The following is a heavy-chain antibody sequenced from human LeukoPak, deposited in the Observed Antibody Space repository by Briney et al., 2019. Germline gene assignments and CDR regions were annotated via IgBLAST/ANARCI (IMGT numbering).Heavy chain of an antibody. J-gene: IGHJ3*02. Sequence: SETLSLTRAVYGGSFSGYYWSWLRQPPGKGLEWIGEINHSGSTNYNPSLTSRGTISVDTSKNQFSLKLSSVTAADTAVYYCASLGSSSAFDIWGQGTMVTVSS. V-gene: IGHV4-34*01. CDR1: GGSFSGYY. D-gene: IGHD6-6*01. CDR2: INHSGST. CDR3: ASLGSSSAFDI.